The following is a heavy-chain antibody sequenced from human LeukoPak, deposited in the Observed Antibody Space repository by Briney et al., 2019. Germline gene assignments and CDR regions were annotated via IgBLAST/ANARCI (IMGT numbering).Heavy chain of an antibody. J-gene: IGHJ4*02. CDR2: TRYDESSK. CDR3: ANGAMYYDFWSGPFDY. V-gene: IGHV3-30*02. CDR1: GFSFSIYG. Sequence: GGSLRLSCTASGFSFSIYGMHWVRQAPGKGMEWVALTRYDESSKYYADSVKGRFTIYRDNSKNTLYLQMNSLRAEDTAVYYCANGAMYYDFWSGPFDYWGQGTLVAVSS. D-gene: IGHD3-3*01.